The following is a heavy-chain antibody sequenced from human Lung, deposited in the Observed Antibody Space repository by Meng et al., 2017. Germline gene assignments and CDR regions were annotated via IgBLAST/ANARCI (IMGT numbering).Heavy chain of an antibody. CDR3: VRRTYSSGWYFDY. V-gene: IGHV4-34*02. CDR2: IIDSGST. Sequence: QVQLQQGGPGLLKPSATLSLTCAVYGGAFSGYYWSWIRQPPGKGLEWIGEIIDSGSTNYNPSLKSRVTISVDTSKNQFSLRVTSVTAADRAVYYCVRRTYSSGWYFDYWGQGTLVTVSS. D-gene: IGHD6-19*01. J-gene: IGHJ4*02. CDR1: GGAFSGYY.